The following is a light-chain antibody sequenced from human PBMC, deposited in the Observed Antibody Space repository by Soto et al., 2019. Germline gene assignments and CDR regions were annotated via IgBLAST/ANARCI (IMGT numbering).Light chain of an antibody. Sequence: QSVLTQPRSVSGSPGQSLTISCTGTSSDVGGYNYVSWYQQHPGKVPKLTIYDVTKRPSGVPDRFSGSKSGNTASLTISGLQAEDEADYYCCSHAGSYTYVFGTGTQLTVL. J-gene: IGLJ6*01. CDR3: CSHAGSYTYV. CDR2: DVT. V-gene: IGLV2-11*01. CDR1: SSDVGGYNY.